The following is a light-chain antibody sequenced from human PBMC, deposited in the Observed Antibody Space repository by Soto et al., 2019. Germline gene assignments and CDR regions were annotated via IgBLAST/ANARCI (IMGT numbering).Light chain of an antibody. CDR1: SSDVGSYPL. V-gene: IGLV2-23*02. CDR3: CSYAGSSTV. J-gene: IGLJ3*02. Sequence: QSALTQPASVSGSPGQSITISCTGTSSDVGSYPLVSWSQQHPGKAPKLMMYAVSKRPSGVSNRFSGSKSGNTASLTISGLQAEHEADYYGCSYAGSSTVFGGGTKLTGL. CDR2: AVS.